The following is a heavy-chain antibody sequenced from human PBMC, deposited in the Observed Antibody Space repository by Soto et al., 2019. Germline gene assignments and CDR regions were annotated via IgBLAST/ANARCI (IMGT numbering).Heavy chain of an antibody. D-gene: IGHD6-19*01. CDR1: GFTFSDYY. CDR3: ATGDSSGPDEDAFDI. V-gene: IGHV3-11*01. CDR2: ISSSGSTI. J-gene: IGHJ3*02. Sequence: QVQLVESGGGLVKPGGSLRLSCAASGFTFSDYYMSWIRQAPGKGLEWVSYISSSGSTIYYADSVKGRFTISRDNAKNSLFLQMNSGRAEDTAVYYCATGDSSGPDEDAFDIWGQGTMVTVSS.